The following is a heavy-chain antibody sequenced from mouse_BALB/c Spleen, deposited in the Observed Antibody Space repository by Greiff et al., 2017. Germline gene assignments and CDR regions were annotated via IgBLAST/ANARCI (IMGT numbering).Heavy chain of an antibody. D-gene: IGHD1-2*01. J-gene: IGHJ1*01. Sequence: EVKLLESGPELVKPGASVKISCKASGYTFTDYNMHWVKQSHGKSLEWIGYIYPYNGGTGYNQKFKSKATLTVDNSSSTAYMELRSLTSEDSAVYYCARHYYVDWYFDVWGAGTTVTVSS. V-gene: IGHV1S29*02. CDR1: GYTFTDYN. CDR3: ARHYYVDWYFDV. CDR2: IYPYNGGT.